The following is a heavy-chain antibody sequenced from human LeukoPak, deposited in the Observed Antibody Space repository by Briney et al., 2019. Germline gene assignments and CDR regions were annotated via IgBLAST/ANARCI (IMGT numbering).Heavy chain of an antibody. CDR3: ARGARRRSGSYLRRFLDY. CDR2: IWNDGSNK. V-gene: IGHV3-33*01. J-gene: IGHJ4*02. CDR1: KFAFSIYG. D-gene: IGHD1-26*01. Sequence: GRSLRLSCAASKFAFSIYGMHWVRQAPGKGLEWVAVIWNDGSNKYYADSVKGRFTISRDNSKNTLYLQMSSLRAEDTAVYYCARGARRRSGSYLRRFLDYWGQGTLVTVSS.